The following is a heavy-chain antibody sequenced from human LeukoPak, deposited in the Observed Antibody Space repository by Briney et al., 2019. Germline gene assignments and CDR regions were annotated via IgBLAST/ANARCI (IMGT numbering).Heavy chain of an antibody. CDR2: IYYSGST. V-gene: IGHV4-59*01. CDR1: GGSISSYY. CDR3: ARVTYYYDSSGYYPGAFDI. Sequence: SETLSLTCTVSGGSISSYYWSWIRQPPGKGLEWIGYIYYSGSTNYNPSLKSRVTISVDTSKNQFSLKLSSVTAADTAVYYCARVTYYYDSSGYYPGAFDIWGQGTMVTVSS. J-gene: IGHJ3*02. D-gene: IGHD3-22*01.